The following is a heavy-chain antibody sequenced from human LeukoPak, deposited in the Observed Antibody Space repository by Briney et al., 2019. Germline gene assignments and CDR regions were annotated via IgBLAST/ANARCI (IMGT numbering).Heavy chain of an antibody. D-gene: IGHD6-13*01. CDR1: GFTFSSYD. V-gene: IGHV3-30*01. J-gene: IGHJ4*02. CDR3: ARDGSSWSFDY. CDR2: ISYDGSNK. Sequence: GGSLRLSCAASGFTFSSYDMHWVRQAPGKGLERVAVISYDGSNKYYADSVKGRFTISRDNSKNTLYLQMNSLRAEDTAVYYCARDGSSWSFDYWGQGTLVTVSS.